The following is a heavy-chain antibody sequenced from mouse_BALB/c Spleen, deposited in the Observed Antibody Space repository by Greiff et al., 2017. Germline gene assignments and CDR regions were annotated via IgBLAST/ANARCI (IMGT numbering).Heavy chain of an antibody. V-gene: IGHV1S22*01. CDR1: GYTFTSYW. Sequence: LQQPGSELVRPGASVKLSCKASGYTFTSYWMHWVKQRPGQGLEWIGNIYPGSGSTNYDEKFKSKATLTVDTSSSTAYMQLSSLTSEDSAVYYCTRWGSYYAMDYWGQGTSVTVSS. CDR2: IYPGSGST. CDR3: TRWGSYYAMDY. J-gene: IGHJ4*01.